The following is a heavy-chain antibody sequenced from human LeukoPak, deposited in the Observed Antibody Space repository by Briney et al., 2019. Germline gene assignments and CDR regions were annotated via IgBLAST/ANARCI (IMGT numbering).Heavy chain of an antibody. J-gene: IGHJ4*02. CDR2: ISGSGASI. CDR1: GFTFSAYY. Sequence: GGSLRLSCAASGFTFSAYYMSWIRQAPGKGLEWVLYISGSGASIYYTDSVKGRFTISRDNAKNSLYLQMNSLRAEDTAIYYCVRDRGTYRPIDYWGQGTLVTVSS. V-gene: IGHV3-11*01. CDR3: VRDRGTYRPIDY. D-gene: IGHD1-26*01.